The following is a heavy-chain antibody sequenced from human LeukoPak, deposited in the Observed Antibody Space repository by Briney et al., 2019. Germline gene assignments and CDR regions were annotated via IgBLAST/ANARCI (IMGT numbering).Heavy chain of an antibody. D-gene: IGHD3-22*01. V-gene: IGHV1-8*01. J-gene: IGHJ6*02. Sequence: ASEKVSCKASGYTFTSYHIDWVRQAPGQGPEWMGWMNAKSGHTGYAQNLEGRVTMTRDTSTNTAYMELRSLRSEDTAVYFCARGMFDNSGHYYYFYYALDVWGQGTTVTVSS. CDR3: ARGMFDNSGHYYYFYYALDV. CDR2: MNAKSGHT. CDR1: GYTFTSYH.